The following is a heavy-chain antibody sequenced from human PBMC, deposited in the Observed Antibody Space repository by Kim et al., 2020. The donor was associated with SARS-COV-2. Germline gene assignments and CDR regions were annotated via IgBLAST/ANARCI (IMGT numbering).Heavy chain of an antibody. J-gene: IGHJ3*02. Sequence: GGSLRLSCAASGFTFDDYAMHWVRQAPGKGLEWVSGISWNSGSIGYADSVKGRFTISRDNAKNSLYLQMNSLRAEDTALYYCAKAHDSSGWGDAFDIWGQGTMVTVSS. CDR1: GFTFDDYA. V-gene: IGHV3-9*01. CDR3: AKAHDSSGWGDAFDI. CDR2: ISWNSGSI. D-gene: IGHD6-19*01.